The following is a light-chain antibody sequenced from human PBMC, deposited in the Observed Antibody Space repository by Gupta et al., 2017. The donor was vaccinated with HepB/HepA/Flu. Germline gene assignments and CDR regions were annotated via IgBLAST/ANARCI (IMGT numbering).Light chain of an antibody. CDR1: SLRDNY. V-gene: IGLV3-19*01. J-gene: IGLJ1*01. Sequence: SSELTQDPAVSVDLGQTVRITCQGDSLRDNYASWYQQKPGQAPVLVVYSRNNRPSGIPDRFSCSSSGNTSSLTITGAQADDEADYYCSSRDNTPDHLEFFGTGTKVTVV. CDR2: SRN. CDR3: SSRDNTPDHLEF.